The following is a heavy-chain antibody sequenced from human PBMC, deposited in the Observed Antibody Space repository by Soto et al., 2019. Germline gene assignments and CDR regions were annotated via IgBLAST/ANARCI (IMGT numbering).Heavy chain of an antibody. CDR1: GFTFSNYG. CDR2: ISGSGGGI. CDR3: AKNPSLIVVEWFDP. J-gene: IGHJ5*02. D-gene: IGHD2-15*01. Sequence: EVQLLESGGGLVQPGGSLRVSCTASGFTFSNYGMSWVRQAPGKGLEWVSSISGSGGGIYYADSVRGRFTISRDNSKNTLYLQMNDLRVEDTAVYYCAKNPSLIVVEWFDPWGQGTRVTVSS. V-gene: IGHV3-23*01.